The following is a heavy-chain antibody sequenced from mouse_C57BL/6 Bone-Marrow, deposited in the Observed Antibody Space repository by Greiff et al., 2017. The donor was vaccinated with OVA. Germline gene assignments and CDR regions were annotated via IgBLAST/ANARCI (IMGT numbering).Heavy chain of an antibody. V-gene: IGHV1-82*01. CDR1: GYAFSSYW. Sequence: QVQLQQSGPELVKPGASVKISCKASGYAFSSYWMNWVKQRPGKGLEWIGRIYPGDGDTNYNGKFKGKATLTADKSSSTAYMQLSSLTSEDSAVYFCANSNEFAYWGQGTLVTVSA. CDR3: ANSNEFAY. D-gene: IGHD2-5*01. J-gene: IGHJ3*01. CDR2: IYPGDGDT.